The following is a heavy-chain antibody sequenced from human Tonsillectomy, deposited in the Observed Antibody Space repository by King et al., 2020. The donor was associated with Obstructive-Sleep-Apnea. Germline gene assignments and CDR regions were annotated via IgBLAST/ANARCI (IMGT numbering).Heavy chain of an antibody. CDR3: TRHDGYSSPSDY. CDR1: GYSFTSYW. CDR2: IYPGDSDS. V-gene: IGHV5-51*01. J-gene: IGHJ4*02. D-gene: IGHD6-19*01. Sequence: VQLVESGAEVKKPGESVKISCKGSGYSFTSYWIGWVRQMPGKGLEWMGIIYPGDSDSRYSPSFQGQVSISADKTIRTAYLQWSSLKASDAAIYYCTRHDGYSSPSDYWGQGTLVTVSS.